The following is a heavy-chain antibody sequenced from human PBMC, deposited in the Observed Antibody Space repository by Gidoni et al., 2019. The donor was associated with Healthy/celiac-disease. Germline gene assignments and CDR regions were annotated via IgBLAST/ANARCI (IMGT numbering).Heavy chain of an antibody. V-gene: IGHV3-30*18. D-gene: IGHD2-2*01. CDR2: ISYDGSNK. Sequence: QVQLVESGGGVVQPGRSLRLSCAASGFTFSSYAMHWVRQAPGKGLEWVAFISYDGSNKYYADSVKGRFTISRDNSKNTLYLQMNSLRAEDTAVYYCAKDEADIVVVPAAIGVDVWGQGTTVTVSS. CDR1: GFTFSSYA. J-gene: IGHJ6*02. CDR3: AKDEADIVVVPAAIGVDV.